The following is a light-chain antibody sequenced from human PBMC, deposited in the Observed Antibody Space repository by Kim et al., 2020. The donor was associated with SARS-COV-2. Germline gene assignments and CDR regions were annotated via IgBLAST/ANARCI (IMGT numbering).Light chain of an antibody. J-gene: IGKJ1*01. V-gene: IGKV1-39*01. CDR1: QSIDNY. Sequence: ASVRDRVTITCRASQSIDNYLNWYQQKPGNAPKLLIYAASRLQSGVPSRIFGSGSGTDFTLTITNLQPEDFATYFCQQSYNTPPTFGQGTKVDIK. CDR2: AAS. CDR3: QQSYNTPPT.